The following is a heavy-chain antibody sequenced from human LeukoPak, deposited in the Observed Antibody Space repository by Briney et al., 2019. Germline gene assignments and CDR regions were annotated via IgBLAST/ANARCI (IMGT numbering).Heavy chain of an antibody. D-gene: IGHD3-10*01. V-gene: IGHV4-59*02. CDR3: ARDSYGSGSSYNDYYYYMDV. Sequence: SETLSLTCTVSGGSVSCSYWSWVRQSPGKRLEWIGYIYYSGATNYNPSLKSRVSISIDTSKNQFSLKLSSVTPADTAVYYCARDSYGSGSSYNDYYYYMDVWGKGTTVTIS. CDR1: GGSVSCSY. CDR2: IYYSGAT. J-gene: IGHJ6*03.